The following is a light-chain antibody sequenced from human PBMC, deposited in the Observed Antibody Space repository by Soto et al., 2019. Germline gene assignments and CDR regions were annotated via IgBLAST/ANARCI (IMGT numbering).Light chain of an antibody. V-gene: IGLV2-14*01. Sequence: QSALPQPASVSGSPGQAITISRSGSSSDVGAHNFVSWYQHHPGKAPKLMIYEVSNRPSGVSNRFSGSKSGNTASLTISGLQAEDEADYYCNSYTSSNTDVFGSGTKGTVL. CDR2: EVS. J-gene: IGLJ1*01. CDR1: SSDVGAHNF. CDR3: NSYTSSNTDV.